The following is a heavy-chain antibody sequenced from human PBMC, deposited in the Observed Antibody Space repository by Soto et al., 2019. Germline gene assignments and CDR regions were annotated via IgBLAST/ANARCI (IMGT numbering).Heavy chain of an antibody. CDR3: ARRDVLRYFDP. J-gene: IGHJ5*02. D-gene: IGHD3-9*01. CDR2: MSYSGST. CDR1: GGSISSGGYY. V-gene: IGHV4-31*03. Sequence: QVQLQESGPGLVKPSQTLSLTCTVSGGSISSGGYYWSWIRQHPGKGLEWIGYMSYSGSTYNNPSLKSRGTISVDTSKNQFSLKLSSVTAAYTAVYYWARRDVLRYFDPWGQGTLVTFSS.